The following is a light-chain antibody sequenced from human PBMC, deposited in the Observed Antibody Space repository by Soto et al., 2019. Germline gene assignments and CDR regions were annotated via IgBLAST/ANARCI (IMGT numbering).Light chain of an antibody. CDR1: QSVSNNY. CDR3: QQYGSSSN. V-gene: IGKV3-20*01. CDR2: GAS. J-gene: IGKJ5*01. Sequence: DTVLTQTAVSLSLAPCGRATVYCRASQSVSNNYLAWYQQKPGQAPRLLIYGASNRATGIPDRFSGSGSGTVFTLTISRLEPEDFAVYYCQQYGSSSNLGQGTRLEI.